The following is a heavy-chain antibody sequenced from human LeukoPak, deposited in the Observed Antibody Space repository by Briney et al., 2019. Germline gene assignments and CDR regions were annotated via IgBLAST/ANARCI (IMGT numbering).Heavy chain of an antibody. D-gene: IGHD1-1*01. Sequence: SGGSLRLSCAASGFTFSSYGMHWVRQAPGKGLEWVAFIRYDGSNKYYADSVKGRFTISRDNSKNTLYLQMNSLRAEDTAVYYCAKGQLERRPFDYWGQGTLVTVSS. CDR3: AKGQLERRPFDY. CDR2: IRYDGSNK. J-gene: IGHJ4*02. V-gene: IGHV3-30*02. CDR1: GFTFSSYG.